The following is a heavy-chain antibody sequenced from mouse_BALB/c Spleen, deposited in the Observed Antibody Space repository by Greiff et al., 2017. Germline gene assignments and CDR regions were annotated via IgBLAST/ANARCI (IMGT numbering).Heavy chain of an antibody. D-gene: IGHD1-1*01. Sequence: EVKLVESGGGLVQPGGSLKLSCAASGFTFSSYGMSWVRQTPDKRLELVATINSNGGSTYYPDSVKGRFTISRDNAKNTLYLQMSSLKSEDTAMYYCARDRPIYGSRYAMDYRGQGTSVTVSS. CDR2: INSNGGST. V-gene: IGHV5-6-3*01. CDR3: ARDRPIYGSRYAMDY. J-gene: IGHJ4*01. CDR1: GFTFSSYG.